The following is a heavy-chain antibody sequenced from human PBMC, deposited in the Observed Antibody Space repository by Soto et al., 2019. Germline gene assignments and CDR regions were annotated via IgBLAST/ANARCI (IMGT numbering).Heavy chain of an antibody. CDR1: GFTFSSYA. Sequence: EVQLLESGGGLVQPGGSLRLSCAASGFTFSSYAMSWVRQAPGKGLEWVSAISGSGGSTYYADSVKGRFTISRDNSKNTLWLQMNSLRDVDTAVCYCTITMIAVAGPDHWGQGTGVTVS. D-gene: IGHD3-22*01. CDR2: ISGSGGST. CDR3: TITMIAVAGPDH. V-gene: IGHV3-23*01. J-gene: IGHJ4*02.